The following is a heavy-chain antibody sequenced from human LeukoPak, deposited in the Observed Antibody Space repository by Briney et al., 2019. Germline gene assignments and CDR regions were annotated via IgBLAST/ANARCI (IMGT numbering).Heavy chain of an antibody. D-gene: IGHD3-3*01. V-gene: IGHV1-2*06. Sequence: GASVKVSCKASGYTFTGYYIHWVRQAPGQGLEWMGRINPNSGGTNYAQKFQGRVTMTRDTSINTAYMELRRLGSDDTAEYYCASRDPAEGFLQWLPDSWGQGTLATVSS. CDR2: INPNSGGT. J-gene: IGHJ4*02. CDR1: GYTFTGYY. CDR3: ASRDPAEGFLQWLPDS.